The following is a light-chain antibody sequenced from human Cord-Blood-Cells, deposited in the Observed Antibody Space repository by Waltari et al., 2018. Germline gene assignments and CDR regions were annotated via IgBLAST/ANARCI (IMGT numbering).Light chain of an antibody. CDR2: EGS. CDR1: SSDVGSYNL. V-gene: IGLV2-23*03. J-gene: IGLJ3*02. Sequence: QSALTQPASVSGSPGPSITLSCTGTSSDVGSYNLVSWSQQHPGKAPQPMIYEGSKRPSGVSYRFSDSKSGNTAALTICGLQADDEADYYCCSYAGSSTFDWVFGGGTKLTVL. CDR3: CSYAGSSTFDWV.